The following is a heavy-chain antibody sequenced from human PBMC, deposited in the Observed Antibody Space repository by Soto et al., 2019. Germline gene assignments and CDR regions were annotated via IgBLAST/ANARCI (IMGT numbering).Heavy chain of an antibody. J-gene: IGHJ5*02. CDR3: VRTAREGAVAPHWFDR. Sequence: LSLTCTVSSASIRSTDYYWSWIRQAPGKGLEWIGYVYYTGSTYYNPSLMSRLTISVDTSKNQFSLKLTSVTAAETAVYYCVRTAREGAVAPHWFDRWGQGTQVTVTS. D-gene: IGHD2-21*02. V-gene: IGHV4-30-4*01. CDR2: VYYTGST. CDR1: SASIRSTDYY.